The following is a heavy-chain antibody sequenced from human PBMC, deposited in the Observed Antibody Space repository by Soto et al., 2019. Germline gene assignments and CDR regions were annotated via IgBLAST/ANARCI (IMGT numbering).Heavy chain of an antibody. CDR2: ISAYNGNT. Sequence: ASVKVSCKASGYTFTSYGISWVRQAPGQGLEWMGWISAYNGNTNYAQKLQGRVTMTTDTSTSTAYMELRSLRSDDTAVYYCAREIFVVVPAATQYYYYGMDVWGQGTTVTVSS. D-gene: IGHD2-2*01. J-gene: IGHJ6*02. CDR1: GYTFTSYG. V-gene: IGHV1-18*01. CDR3: AREIFVVVPAATQYYYYGMDV.